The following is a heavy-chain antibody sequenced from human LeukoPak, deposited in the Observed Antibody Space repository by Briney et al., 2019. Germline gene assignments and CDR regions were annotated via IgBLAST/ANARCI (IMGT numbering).Heavy chain of an antibody. CDR1: GGSFSGYY. V-gene: IGHV4-34*01. D-gene: IGHD5-24*01. J-gene: IGHJ4*02. CDR2: ISHSGST. CDR3: ASREMATIDI. Sequence: PSETLSLTCAVYGGSFSGYYWSWIRQPPGKGLEWIGEISHSGSTNYNPSLKSRVTISVDTSKNQFSLKLSSVTAADTAVYYCASREMATIDIGGQGTLVTVSS.